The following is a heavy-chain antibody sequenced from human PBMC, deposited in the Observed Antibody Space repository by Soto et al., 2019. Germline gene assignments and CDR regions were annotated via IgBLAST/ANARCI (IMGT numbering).Heavy chain of an antibody. CDR1: DGSFGGYY. V-gene: IGHV4-34*01. J-gene: IGHJ4*02. D-gene: IGHD2-8*02. Sequence: SETLDLTFAVHDGSFGGYYWTWIRQPPGTGLEWIGEINHSGSTNYNPSLKSRVTISVDTSKNQFSLKLTSVTAADTAVYYCARDKITGLFDYWGQGTLVSVS. CDR3: ARDKITGLFDY. CDR2: INHSGST.